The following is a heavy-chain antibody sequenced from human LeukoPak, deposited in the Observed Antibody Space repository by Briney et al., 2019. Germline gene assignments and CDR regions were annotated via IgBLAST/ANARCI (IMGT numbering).Heavy chain of an antibody. Sequence: GGSLRLSCAASGFTFSSYSMNWVRQAPGKGLEWVSSISSSSYIYYADSVKGRFTISRDNAKNSLYLQMNSLRAEDTAVYYCARAEGLRVGATDYWGQGTLVTVSS. CDR2: ISSSSYI. D-gene: IGHD1-26*01. J-gene: IGHJ4*02. CDR1: GFTFSSYS. CDR3: ARAEGLRVGATDY. V-gene: IGHV3-21*01.